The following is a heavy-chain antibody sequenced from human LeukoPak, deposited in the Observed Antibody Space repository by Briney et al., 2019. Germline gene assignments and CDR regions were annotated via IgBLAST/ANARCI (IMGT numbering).Heavy chain of an antibody. Sequence: SETLSLTCTVSGGSISSGDYYWSWIRQPPGKGLEWIGYIYYSGSTYYNPSLKSRVTISVDTSKNQFSLKLSSVTAADTAVYYCAREGAAAGTCDYWGQGTLVTVSS. D-gene: IGHD6-13*01. J-gene: IGHJ4*02. CDR2: IYYSGST. CDR1: GGSISSGDYY. V-gene: IGHV4-30-4*01. CDR3: AREGAAAGTCDY.